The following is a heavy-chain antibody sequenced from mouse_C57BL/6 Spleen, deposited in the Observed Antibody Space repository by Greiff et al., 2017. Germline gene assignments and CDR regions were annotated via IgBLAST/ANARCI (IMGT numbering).Heavy chain of an antibody. CDR1: GYTFTSYW. J-gene: IGHJ1*03. CDR3: ARDDYVDFDV. V-gene: IGHV1-64*01. D-gene: IGHD2-4*01. Sequence: QVQLQQPGAELVKPGASAKLSCKASGYTFTSYWMPWVKQRPGQGLEWIGMIHPNSGSTNYNEKFKSKATLTVDKSYSTAYLQLSSLTSEDAAVYYGARDDYVDFDVWGTGTTVTVSS. CDR2: IHPNSGST.